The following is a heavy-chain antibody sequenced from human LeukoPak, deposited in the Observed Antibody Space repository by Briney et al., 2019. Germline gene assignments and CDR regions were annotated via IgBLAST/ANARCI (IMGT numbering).Heavy chain of an antibody. CDR3: ARGPYSYDSSGAFDI. CDR1: GVSISSYY. Sequence: SEALSLTCTVSGVSISSYYWSWIRQPAGKGLEWIGEINHSGSTNYNPSPKSRVTISVDTSKNQFSLKLSSVTAADTAVYFCARGPYSYDSSGAFDIWGQGTMVTVSS. CDR2: INHSGST. D-gene: IGHD3-22*01. J-gene: IGHJ3*02. V-gene: IGHV4-59*08.